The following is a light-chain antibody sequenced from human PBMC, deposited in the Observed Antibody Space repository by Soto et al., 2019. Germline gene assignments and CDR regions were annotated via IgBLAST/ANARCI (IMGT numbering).Light chain of an antibody. CDR2: DVS. J-gene: IGLJ1*01. Sequence: QSALTQPRSVSGSPGQSVTISCTGTSSDVGTYNYVSWYQQHPGKAPEDMIYDVSERPSGVPDRFSGSKSGNTASLTISGFQAEDEADYYCCSYAGSPRYVFGTGTKLTVL. V-gene: IGLV2-11*01. CDR3: CSYAGSPRYV. CDR1: SSDVGTYNY.